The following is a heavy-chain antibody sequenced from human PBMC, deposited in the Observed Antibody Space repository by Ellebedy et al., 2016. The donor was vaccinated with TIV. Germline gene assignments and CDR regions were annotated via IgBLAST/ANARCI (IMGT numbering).Heavy chain of an antibody. Sequence: GESLKISCKGSGYIFTNYWINWVRQMPGKGLEWMGRIDPSDSDTNYSPSFQGHVTMSADKAISTAYLQWGSLKASDTAIYYCATRDFGDCDSWGQGTLVTVPS. V-gene: IGHV5-10-1*01. D-gene: IGHD4-17*01. CDR1: GYIFTNYW. CDR3: ATRDFGDCDS. J-gene: IGHJ4*02. CDR2: IDPSDSDT.